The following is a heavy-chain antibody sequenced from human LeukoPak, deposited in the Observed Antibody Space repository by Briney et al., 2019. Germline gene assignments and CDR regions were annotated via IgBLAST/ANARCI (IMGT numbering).Heavy chain of an antibody. V-gene: IGHV3-66*02. Sequence: PGGSLRLSCEASGFTVSGNHMNWVRQAPGKGLEWVSVIYRGGNTYYADSMKGRFTISRDNSKNTLFLQVNSLKVEDTALYYCARGLGNYPYYYYYYMDVWGKGTTVTVSS. CDR1: GFTVSGNH. CDR2: IYRGGNT. CDR3: ARGLGNYPYYYYYYMDV. D-gene: IGHD1-7*01. J-gene: IGHJ6*03.